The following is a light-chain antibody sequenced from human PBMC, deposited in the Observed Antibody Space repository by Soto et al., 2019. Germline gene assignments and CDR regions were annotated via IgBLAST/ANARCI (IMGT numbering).Light chain of an antibody. J-gene: IGKJ4*01. CDR2: GAS. V-gene: IGKV3-20*01. Sequence: ETAWTETGGALAVSPGNRATLSFRASQSVSSYLAWYQQKPGQAPRLLIYGASSRATGIPDRVSGSGSGTGFTLTISRLEREDFAVYYCQQYDSSLTFGGGTKVDIK. CDR1: QSVSSY. CDR3: QQYDSSLT.